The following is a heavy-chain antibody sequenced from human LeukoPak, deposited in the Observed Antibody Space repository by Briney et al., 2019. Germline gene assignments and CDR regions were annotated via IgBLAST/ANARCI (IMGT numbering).Heavy chain of an antibody. V-gene: IGHV1-2*02. CDR3: ARSYPRGSYLSY. CDR1: GYTFTGYY. CDR2: INPNSGGA. Sequence: GASVKVSCKASGYTFTGYYMHWVRQAPGQGLEWMGWINPNSGGANYAQKFQGRVTMTRDTSISTAYMELSRLRSDDTAVYYCARSYPRGSYLSYWGQGTLVTVSS. D-gene: IGHD1-26*01. J-gene: IGHJ4*02.